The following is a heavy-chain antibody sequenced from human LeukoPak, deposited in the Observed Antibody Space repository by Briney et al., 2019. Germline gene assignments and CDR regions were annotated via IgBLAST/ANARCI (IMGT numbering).Heavy chain of an antibody. Sequence: PSETLSLTCAVYGGSFSGYYWSWIRQPPGKGLEWIGEINHSGSTNYNSSLKSRVTISVDTSKNQFSLKLSSVTAADTAVYYCARETYYYGSGSYTHNWFDPWGQGTLVTVSS. CDR2: INHSGST. V-gene: IGHV4-34*01. J-gene: IGHJ5*02. D-gene: IGHD3-10*01. CDR3: ARETYYYGSGSYTHNWFDP. CDR1: GGSFSGYY.